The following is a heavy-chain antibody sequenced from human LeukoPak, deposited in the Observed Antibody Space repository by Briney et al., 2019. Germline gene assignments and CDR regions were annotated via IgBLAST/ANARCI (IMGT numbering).Heavy chain of an antibody. CDR2: ISSSSSTI. Sequence: GGSLRLSRAASGFTFSSYSMNWVRQAPGKGLEWVSYISSSSSTIYYADSVKGRFTISRDNAKNSLYLQMNSLRAEDTAVYYCARDFSPAGLTTVWGQGTLVTVSS. D-gene: IGHD4-17*01. CDR3: ARDFSPAGLTTV. J-gene: IGHJ4*02. CDR1: GFTFSSYS. V-gene: IGHV3-48*04.